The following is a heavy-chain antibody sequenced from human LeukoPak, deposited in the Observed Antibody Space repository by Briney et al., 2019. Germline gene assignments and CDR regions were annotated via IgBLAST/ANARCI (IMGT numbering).Heavy chain of an antibody. CDR1: GFTFDDYA. J-gene: IGHJ3*02. Sequence: PGRSLRLSCAASGFTFDDYAMHWVRQAPGKGLEWVSGISWNSGSIGYADSVKGRFTISRDNAKNSLYLQMNSLRAEDTALYYCAKDTGIAVAGKNDAFDIWGQGTMVTVSS. D-gene: IGHD6-19*01. V-gene: IGHV3-9*01. CDR3: AKDTGIAVAGKNDAFDI. CDR2: ISWNSGSI.